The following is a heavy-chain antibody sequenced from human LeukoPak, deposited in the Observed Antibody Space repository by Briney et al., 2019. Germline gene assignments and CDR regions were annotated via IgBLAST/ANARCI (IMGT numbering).Heavy chain of an antibody. Sequence: GASVKVSCKASGYTFTSYGISWVRQAPGRGLEWMGWISAYNGNTNYAQKLQGRVTMTTDTSTSTAYMELRSLRSDDTAVYYCARGVDIVVVPAAIGGGNWFDPWGQGTLVTVSS. CDR2: ISAYNGNT. V-gene: IGHV1-18*01. CDR3: ARGVDIVVVPAAIGGGNWFDP. CDR1: GYTFTSYG. D-gene: IGHD2-2*01. J-gene: IGHJ5*02.